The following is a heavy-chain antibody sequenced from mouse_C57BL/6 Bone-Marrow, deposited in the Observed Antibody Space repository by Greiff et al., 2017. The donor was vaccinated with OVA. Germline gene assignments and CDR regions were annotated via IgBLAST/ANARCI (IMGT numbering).Heavy chain of an antibody. V-gene: IGHV1-72*01. CDR3: ARRTALARDPYWYFDV. J-gene: IGHJ1*03. Sequence: QVQLQQPGAELVKPGASVKLSCKASGYTFTSYWMHWVKQRPGRGLEWIGRIDPNSGGTKYNEKFKSKATLTVDKPSSTAYMQLSSLTSEDSAVYDCARRTALARDPYWYFDVWGTGTTVTVSS. CDR2: IDPNSGGT. CDR1: GYTFTSYW.